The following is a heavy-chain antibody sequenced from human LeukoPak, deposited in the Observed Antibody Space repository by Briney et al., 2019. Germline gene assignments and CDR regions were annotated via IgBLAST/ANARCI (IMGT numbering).Heavy chain of an antibody. CDR1: GFTFNIYA. CDR2: ISGSGSRT. V-gene: IGHV3-23*01. J-gene: IGHJ4*02. CDR3: AKDYNAFDF. Sequence: GGSLRLSCAASGFTFNIYAMSWVRQTPGKGLEWVSAISGSGSRTYYADSVKARFTVSRDNSKNILYLQMHSLTVEDTAIYFCAKDYNAFDFWGQGTLVTVSS. D-gene: IGHD1-1*01.